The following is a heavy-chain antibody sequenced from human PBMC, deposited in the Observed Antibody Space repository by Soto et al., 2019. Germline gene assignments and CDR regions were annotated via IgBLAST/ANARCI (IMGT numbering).Heavy chain of an antibody. CDR2: IIPIFGTA. V-gene: IGHV1-69*01. Sequence: QVQLVQSGAEVKKPGSSVKVSCKASGGTFSSYAISWVRQAPGQGLEWMGGIIPIFGTAIYAQKLQERDTITADESSSTAYMELSSLRSEDTAVYCCARDNPPRVTTVTTRQGPGDYYYGMDVWGQGTTVTVSS. CDR3: ARDNPPRVTTVTTRQGPGDYYYGMDV. D-gene: IGHD4-17*01. CDR1: GGTFSSYA. J-gene: IGHJ6*02.